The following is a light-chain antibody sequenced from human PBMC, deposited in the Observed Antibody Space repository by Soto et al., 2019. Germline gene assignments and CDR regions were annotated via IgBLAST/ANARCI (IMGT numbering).Light chain of an antibody. Sequence: EIMMTQSPAILSVSPGEGATLSCRASQSVSINLAWYQQKPDQVPRLLIYGASSRATGIPARFSGSGSGTDFTLTINSLEPEDFAVYYCQQRSNWPSITFGQGTRLEIK. V-gene: IGKV3-15*01. CDR2: GAS. CDR1: QSVSIN. CDR3: QQRSNWPSIT. J-gene: IGKJ5*01.